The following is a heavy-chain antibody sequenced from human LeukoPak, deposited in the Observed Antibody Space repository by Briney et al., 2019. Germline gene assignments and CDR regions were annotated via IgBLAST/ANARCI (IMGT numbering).Heavy chain of an antibody. J-gene: IGHJ3*02. D-gene: IGHD3-3*01. Sequence: ASVKVSCKASGGTFSSYAISWVRQAPGQGLEWMGGIIPIFGTANYAQKFQGRVTITADESTSTAYMELSSLRSEDTAVYYCARVKYDFWSGYYHYAFDIWGQGTMVTVSS. V-gene: IGHV1-69*13. CDR3: ARVKYDFWSGYYHYAFDI. CDR2: IIPIFGTA. CDR1: GGTFSSYA.